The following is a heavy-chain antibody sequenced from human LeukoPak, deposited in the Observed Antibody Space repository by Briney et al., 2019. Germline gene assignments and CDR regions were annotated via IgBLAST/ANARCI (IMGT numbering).Heavy chain of an antibody. CDR3: ASVRYCSSTSCSLDY. Sequence: SVRVSCKASGGTFSSYAISWVRQAPGQGLEWMGGIIPIFGTANYAQKFQGRVTITTDESTSTAYMELSSLRSEDTAVYYCASVRYCSSTSCSLDYWGQGTLVTVSS. V-gene: IGHV1-69*05. CDR2: IIPIFGTA. J-gene: IGHJ4*02. D-gene: IGHD2-2*01. CDR1: GGTFSSYA.